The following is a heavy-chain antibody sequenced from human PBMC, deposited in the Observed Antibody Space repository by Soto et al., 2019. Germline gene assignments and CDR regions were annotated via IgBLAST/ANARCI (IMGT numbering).Heavy chain of an antibody. Sequence: ARLRVSSQTSCYTFTSYGISWVRQASGPGLEWMGWISGYNGNSNYVQKLQGRVTKPTDPYTSTTYMEMRSLISDDTAVYYCAREKIYYDFCRGYPTPHFFDYWGQGTLVTVSS. D-gene: IGHD3-3*01. V-gene: IGHV1-18*04. CDR2: ISGYNGNS. J-gene: IGHJ4*02. CDR1: CYTFTSYG. CDR3: AREKIYYDFCRGYPTPHFFDY.